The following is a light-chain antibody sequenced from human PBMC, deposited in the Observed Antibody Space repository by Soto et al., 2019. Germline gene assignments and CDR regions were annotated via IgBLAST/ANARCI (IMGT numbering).Light chain of an antibody. CDR2: DVS. V-gene: IGKV1-5*01. Sequence: DIQMTQSPSTLSASVGERVTITCRASQSVSNWLAWYQQKPGKAPKFLIYDVSSLESGVPSRFSGSGSGTEFILTISSLQPDDFATYYCQQYDSYSWTFGQGTKVDIK. CDR1: QSVSNW. J-gene: IGKJ1*01. CDR3: QQYDSYSWT.